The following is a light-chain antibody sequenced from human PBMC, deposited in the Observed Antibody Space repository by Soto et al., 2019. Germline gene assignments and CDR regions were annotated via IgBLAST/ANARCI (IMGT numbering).Light chain of an antibody. Sequence: DIQMTQSPSSLSASVGDRVTITCRASQSISHFVNWYQQRPGKAPKFLIYNGANLQSGVPSRFRGSGSGADFTLTISGLQPEDFATYYCQQYNSYSFGQGTKLEIK. V-gene: IGKV1-39*01. CDR3: QQYNSYS. CDR1: QSISHF. J-gene: IGKJ2*01. CDR2: NGA.